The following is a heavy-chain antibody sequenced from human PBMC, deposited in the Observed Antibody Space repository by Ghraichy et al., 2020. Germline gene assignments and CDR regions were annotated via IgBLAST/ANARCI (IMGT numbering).Heavy chain of an antibody. D-gene: IGHD6-19*01. CDR2: IKQDGSEK. Sequence: GGSLRLSCAASGFTFSSYWMSWVRQAPGKGLEWVANIKQDGSEKYYVDSVKGRFTISRDNAKNSLYLQMNSLRAEDTAVYYCARDQGSGWYPIDYWGQGTLVTISS. CDR3: ARDQGSGWYPIDY. CDR1: GFTFSSYW. J-gene: IGHJ4*02. V-gene: IGHV3-7*01.